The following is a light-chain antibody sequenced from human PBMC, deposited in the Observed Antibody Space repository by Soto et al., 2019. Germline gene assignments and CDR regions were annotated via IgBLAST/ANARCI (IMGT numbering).Light chain of an antibody. CDR1: QTVNSDY. Sequence: EIVMTQSPATLSVTPGETATLXXRASQTVNSDYLAWFQQRPGQAPRLLIFATSRRATDIPDRFSGSGSGTDFTLAIRRLEPEDFAVYYCHQFGYSPRTFGQGTKV. CDR3: HQFGYSPRT. J-gene: IGKJ1*01. CDR2: ATS. V-gene: IGKV3-20*01.